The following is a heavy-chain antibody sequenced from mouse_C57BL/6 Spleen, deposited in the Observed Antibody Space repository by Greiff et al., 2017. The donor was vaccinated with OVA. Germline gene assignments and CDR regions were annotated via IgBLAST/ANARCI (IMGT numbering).Heavy chain of an antibody. CDR1: GYTFTSYW. J-gene: IGHJ3*01. CDR2: IDPSDSET. CDR3: ARSSYYYGSRGFAY. Sequence: VQLQQSGAELVRPGSSVKLSCKASGYTFTSYWMHWVKQRPIQGLEWIGNIDPSDSETHYNQKFKDKATLTVDKSSSTAYMQLSSLTSEDSAVYYCARSSYYYGSRGFAYWGQGTLVTVSA. V-gene: IGHV1-52*01. D-gene: IGHD1-1*01.